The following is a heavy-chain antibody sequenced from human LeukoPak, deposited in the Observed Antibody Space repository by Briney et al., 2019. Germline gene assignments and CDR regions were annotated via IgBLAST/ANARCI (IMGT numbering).Heavy chain of an antibody. Sequence: ASVKVSCKASGYRFTYYAMNWVRQAPGQGLEWMGWINTNTGNPTYGQGFTGRFVFSLDTSVSTAYLQISSLRPEDTAVYYCARNNADGEGRFSYWGQGTLVTVSS. J-gene: IGHJ4*02. CDR1: GYRFTYYA. CDR2: INTNTGNP. CDR3: ARNNADGEGRFSY. D-gene: IGHD3-10*01. V-gene: IGHV7-4-1*02.